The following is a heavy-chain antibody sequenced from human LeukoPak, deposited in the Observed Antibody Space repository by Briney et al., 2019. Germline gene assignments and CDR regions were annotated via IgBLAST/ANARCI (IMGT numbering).Heavy chain of an antibody. D-gene: IGHD2-2*01. CDR2: IYYSGST. V-gene: IGHV4-59*08. CDR1: GGSISSYY. CDR3: ARQVVPAAIRVWYGWFDP. J-gene: IGHJ5*02. Sequence: PSETLSLTCTVSGGSISSYYWSWIRQPPGKGLEWIGYIYYSGSTNYNPSLKSRVTISVDTSKNQFSLKLSSVTAADTAVYYCARQVVPAAIRVWYGWFDPWGQGTLVTVS.